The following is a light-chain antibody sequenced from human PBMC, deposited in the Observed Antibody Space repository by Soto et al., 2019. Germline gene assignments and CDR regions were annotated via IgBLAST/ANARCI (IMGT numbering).Light chain of an antibody. Sequence: EIVLTQSPATLSLSPGERATLSCRASPSVTNYLAWYQQKPGQAPRLVIYGAFNRATGIPARFSGSGSGTDFTLTISSLEPEDFAVYYCQQRNIWPPVTFG. J-gene: IGKJ5*01. CDR1: PSVTNY. CDR3: QQRNIWPPVT. V-gene: IGKV3-11*01. CDR2: GAF.